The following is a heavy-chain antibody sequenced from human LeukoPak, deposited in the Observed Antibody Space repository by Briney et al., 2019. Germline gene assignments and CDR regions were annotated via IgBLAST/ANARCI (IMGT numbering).Heavy chain of an antibody. CDR1: GYSFTTYW. J-gene: IGHJ3*02. Sequence: GESLKISCRGSGYSFTTYWIGWVRQMPGKGLEWMGIIYPGDSDTKYSPSFQGQVTISADKSINTAYLHWSSLKASDTAIYYCARHKGSWLIDAFDIWGQGTMVTVSS. V-gene: IGHV5-51*01. CDR3: ARHKGSWLIDAFDI. CDR2: IYPGDSDT. D-gene: IGHD6-13*01.